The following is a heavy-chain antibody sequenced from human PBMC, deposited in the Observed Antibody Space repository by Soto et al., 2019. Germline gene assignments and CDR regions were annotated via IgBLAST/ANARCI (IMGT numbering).Heavy chain of an antibody. J-gene: IGHJ6*03. CDR3: ARDAPAWARWDSYYDYYIDV. D-gene: IGHD1-26*01. CDR2: MIPILGIA. Sequence: QVQLVQSGAEVKKPGSSVKVSCKASGGTFSSYTISWVRQAPGQGLEWMGRMIPILGIANYAQKFQGRVTIIADKSTSTAYMELSSLRSEDTAVYYCARDAPAWARWDSYYDYYIDVWGKGTTVTVSS. V-gene: IGHV1-69*08. CDR1: GGTFSSYT.